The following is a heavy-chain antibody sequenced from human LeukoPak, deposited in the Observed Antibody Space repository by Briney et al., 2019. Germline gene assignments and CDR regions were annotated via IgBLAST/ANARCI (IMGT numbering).Heavy chain of an antibody. J-gene: IGHJ1*01. Sequence: SETLSLTCTVSGDSISNYYWSWIRQPPGKGLERIGYIYYSGSTNSNPSLKSRVIISVDTSKNQFSLKLSSVTAADTAVYYCARLPRGTQPPEYFQRWGQGTLVTVSS. CDR1: GDSISNYY. CDR3: ARLPRGTQPPEYFQR. V-gene: IGHV4-59*08. CDR2: IYYSGST. D-gene: IGHD1-1*01.